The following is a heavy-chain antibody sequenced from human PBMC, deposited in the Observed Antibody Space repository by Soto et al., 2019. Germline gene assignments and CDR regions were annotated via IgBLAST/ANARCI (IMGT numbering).Heavy chain of an antibody. CDR3: AKDQRFLEWLSNTGPYYYYGMDV. Sequence: QVQLVESGGGVVQPGRSLRLSCAASGFTFSSYGMHWVRQAPGKGLEWVAVISYDGSNKYYADSVKGRFTISRDNSKNTLYLQMNSLRAEDTAVYYCAKDQRFLEWLSNTGPYYYYGMDVW. D-gene: IGHD3-3*01. J-gene: IGHJ6*01. V-gene: IGHV3-30*18. CDR2: ISYDGSNK. CDR1: GFTFSSYG.